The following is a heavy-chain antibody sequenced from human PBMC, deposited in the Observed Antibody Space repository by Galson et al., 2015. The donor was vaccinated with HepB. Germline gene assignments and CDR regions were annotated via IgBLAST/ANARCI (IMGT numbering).Heavy chain of an antibody. D-gene: IGHD3-22*01. J-gene: IGHJ3*02. CDR1: GYTFTSYG. Sequence: SVKVSCKASGYTFTSYGISWVRQAPGQGLEWMGWISAYNGDTNYAQKLQGRVTMTTDTSTSTAYMELMSLRSDDTAVYYCARDSYHDSSTAHQTNAFDNWGQATMVTVSS. CDR2: ISAYNGDT. V-gene: IGHV1-18*04. CDR3: ARDSYHDSSTAHQTNAFDN.